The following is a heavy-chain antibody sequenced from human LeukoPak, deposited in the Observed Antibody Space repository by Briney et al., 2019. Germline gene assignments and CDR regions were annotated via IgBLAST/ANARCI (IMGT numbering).Heavy chain of an antibody. J-gene: IGHJ4*02. D-gene: IGHD2-15*01. V-gene: IGHV3-48*02. Sequence: GGSLSLSCAASGFIFSSYAMSWVRPAPGQGLAWVSYISSSSSTIYYADSVKGRFTISRDNAKNSLYLQMNSLRDEDTAVYYCARAGDYCSGGSCFDYWGQGTLVTVSS. CDR1: GFIFSSYA. CDR3: ARAGDYCSGGSCFDY. CDR2: ISSSSSTI.